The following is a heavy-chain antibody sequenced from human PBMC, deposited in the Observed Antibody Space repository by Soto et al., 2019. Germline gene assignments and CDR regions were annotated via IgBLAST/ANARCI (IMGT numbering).Heavy chain of an antibody. Sequence: PSATLSLTCTVSGGSVSRDSNFWSWIRQPPGKGLEWIGYIYYSGPTRYNPSLESRVTISIDSSKNQVSLNLTSVTAADTAVYYCARGYSHYAHWGRGTLVTVSS. J-gene: IGHJ4*02. D-gene: IGHD4-4*01. CDR3: ARGYSHYAH. V-gene: IGHV4-61*01. CDR2: IYYSGPT. CDR1: GGSVSRDSNF.